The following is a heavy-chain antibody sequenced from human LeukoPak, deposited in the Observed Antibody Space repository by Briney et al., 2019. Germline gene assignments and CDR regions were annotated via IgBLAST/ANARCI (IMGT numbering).Heavy chain of an antibody. CDR3: ARGVTYDY. Sequence: SETLSLTCTVSGDSIRSSSYYWGWIRQPPGRGLEWIGSIYYSGSTYYNPSLKSRVTISVDTSKNQFSLKLSSVTAADTAVYYCARGVTYDYWGQGTLVTVSS. CDR1: GDSIRSSSYY. J-gene: IGHJ4*02. V-gene: IGHV4-39*07. CDR2: IYYSGST. D-gene: IGHD3-10*01.